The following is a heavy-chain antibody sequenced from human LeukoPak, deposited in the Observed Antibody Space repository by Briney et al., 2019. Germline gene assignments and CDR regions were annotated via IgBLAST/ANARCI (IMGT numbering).Heavy chain of an antibody. J-gene: IGHJ4*02. V-gene: IGHV1-2*02. D-gene: IGHD2-2*01. CDR3: ARRYCSSTTCYAGSDY. CDR1: GYTFTGYY. Sequence: ASVKVSCKASGYTFTGYYMHWVRQAPGQGLEWMGWINPNSGGTNYAQKFQGRVTMTRDTSISTAYLQWSSLKASDTAMYYCARRYCSSTTCYAGSDYWGQGTLVTVSS. CDR2: INPNSGGT.